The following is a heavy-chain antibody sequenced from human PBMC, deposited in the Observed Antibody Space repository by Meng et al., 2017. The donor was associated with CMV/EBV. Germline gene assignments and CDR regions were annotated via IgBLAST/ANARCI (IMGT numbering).Heavy chain of an antibody. D-gene: IGHD3-9*01. V-gene: IGHV4-59*01. CDR1: GGSISSYD. Sequence: GSLRLSCTVSGGSISSYDWCWIRQPPGKGLEWIGYIYYSGSTNYNPSLRSRVTISVDTSKNQFSLKLSSVTAADTAVYYCARERVLYYDILTGWLGYYGMDVWGQGTTVTVSS. J-gene: IGHJ6*02. CDR2: IYYSGST. CDR3: ARERVLYYDILTGWLGYYGMDV.